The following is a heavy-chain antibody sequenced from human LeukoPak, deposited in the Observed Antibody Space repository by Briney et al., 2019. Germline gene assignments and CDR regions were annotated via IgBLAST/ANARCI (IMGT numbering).Heavy chain of an antibody. CDR3: ASYPPYSSSPPH. V-gene: IGHV4-38-2*01. D-gene: IGHD6-6*01. CDR1: GYSISSAYY. J-gene: IGHJ4*02. Sequence: SETLSLTCAVSGYSISSAYYWGWIRQPPGKGLEWIGSIYHSGSTYYNPSLKSRVTISVDTSKNQFSLKLSSVTAADTAVYYCASYPPYSSSPPHWGQGTLVTVSS. CDR2: IYHSGST.